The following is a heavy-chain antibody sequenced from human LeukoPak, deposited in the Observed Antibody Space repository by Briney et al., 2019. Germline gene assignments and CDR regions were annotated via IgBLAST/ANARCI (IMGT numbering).Heavy chain of an antibody. V-gene: IGHV4-59*01. D-gene: IGHD4-17*01. CDR2: IYYSGST. J-gene: IGHJ5*02. CDR3: ARAYGDYGGGWFDP. CDR1: GGSISSYY. Sequence: SETLSLTCTVSGGSISSYYWSWIRQPPGKGLEWIGYIYYSGSTNYNPSLKSRVTISVDTSKNQFSLKLSPVTAADTAVYYCARAYGDYGGGWFDPWGQGTLVTVSS.